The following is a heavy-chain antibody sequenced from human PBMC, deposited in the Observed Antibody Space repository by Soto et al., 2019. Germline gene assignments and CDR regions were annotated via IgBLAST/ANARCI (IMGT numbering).Heavy chain of an antibody. CDR3: ARDSGVPSSSWSIYYYGMDV. V-gene: IGHV1-69*13. CDR2: IIPIFGTA. D-gene: IGHD6-13*01. J-gene: IGHJ6*02. CDR1: GGTFSSYA. Sequence: ASVKVSCKASGGTFSSYAISWVRQAPGQGLEWMGGIIPIFGTANYAQKFQGRVTITADDSTSTAYMELSSLRSEDTAVYYCARDSGVPSSSWSIYYYGMDVWGQGTTVTVSS.